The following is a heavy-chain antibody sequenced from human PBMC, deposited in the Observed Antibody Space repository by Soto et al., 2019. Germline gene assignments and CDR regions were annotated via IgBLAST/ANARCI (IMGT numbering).Heavy chain of an antibody. Sequence: VGSLRLSCAASGFTFSSYGMHWVRQAPGKGLEWVAVISYDGSNKYYADSVKGRFTISRDNSKNTLYLQMNSLRAEDTAVYYCAKGMRYYYSGMDVWGQGTTVTVSS. CDR2: ISYDGSNK. CDR1: GFTFSSYG. V-gene: IGHV3-30*18. CDR3: AKGMRYYYSGMDV. J-gene: IGHJ6*02.